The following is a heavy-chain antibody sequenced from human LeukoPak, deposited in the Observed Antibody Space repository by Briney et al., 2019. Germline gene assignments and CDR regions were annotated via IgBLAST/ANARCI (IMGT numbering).Heavy chain of an antibody. CDR1: GFTFSSYG. D-gene: IGHD1-26*01. CDR3: ASLIHGTEAAY. V-gene: IGHV3-30*02. Sequence: GGSLRLSCAASGFTFSSYGMHWVRQAPGKGLEWVAFIRYDGSNKYYADSVKGRFTISRDNSKNSLYLQMSSLRADDTAVYYCASLIHGTEAAYWGQGTLVTVSS. CDR2: IRYDGSNK. J-gene: IGHJ4*02.